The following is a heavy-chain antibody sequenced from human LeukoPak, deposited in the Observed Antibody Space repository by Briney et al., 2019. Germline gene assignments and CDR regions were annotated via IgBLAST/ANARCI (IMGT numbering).Heavy chain of an antibody. CDR2: IYYSGST. V-gene: IGHV4-59*01. CDR3: ARGDYGVGDY. D-gene: IGHD4-17*01. CDR1: GGSISSYY. Sequence: SETLSLTCTVSGGSISSYYRSWIRQPPGKGLEWIGYIYYSGSTNYNPSLKSRVTISVDTSKNQFSLKLSSVTAADTAVYYCARGDYGVGDYWGQGTLVTVSS. J-gene: IGHJ4*02.